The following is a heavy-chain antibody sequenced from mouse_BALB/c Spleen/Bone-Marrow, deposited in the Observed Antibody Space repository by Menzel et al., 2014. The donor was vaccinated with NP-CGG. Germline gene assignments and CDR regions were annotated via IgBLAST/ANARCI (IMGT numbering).Heavy chain of an antibody. Sequence: EVQLQESGGGLVQPGGSLKLSCAASGFDFSRYWMSWVRQAPGKGLEWIGEINPDSSTINYTPSLKDKFIISRDNAKNTLYLQMSKVRSEDAALYYCARMHYYGYVAYWGQGTLVTVSA. CDR3: ARMHYYGYVAY. V-gene: IGHV4-1*02. CDR1: GFDFSRYW. J-gene: IGHJ3*01. CDR2: INPDSSTI. D-gene: IGHD1-2*01.